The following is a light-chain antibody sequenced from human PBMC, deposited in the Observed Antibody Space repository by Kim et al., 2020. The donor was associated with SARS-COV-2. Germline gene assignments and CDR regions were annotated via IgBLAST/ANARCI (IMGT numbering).Light chain of an antibody. V-gene: IGKV1-16*02. CDR1: EGISNY. J-gene: IGKJ2*01. CDR3: QKYKSSPYT. CDR2: AAS. Sequence: SVSVGDRVTSTWRESEGISNYLALFQQKPGKAPKSLIYAASSLKSGVPSKFRGSGSGTDFTLNIRSLQPEDSATYYCQKYKSSPYTFGQGTKLEI.